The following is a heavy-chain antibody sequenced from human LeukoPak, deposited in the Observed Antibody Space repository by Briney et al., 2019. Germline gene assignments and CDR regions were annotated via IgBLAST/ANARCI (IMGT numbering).Heavy chain of an antibody. J-gene: IGHJ3*02. CDR3: ARYYDGSGRTPGGIDI. V-gene: IGHV3-53*01. CDR2: ILSGGAT. D-gene: IGHD3-22*01. Sequence: PGGSLRLSCAASGFSVHDNYMIWVRQAPGKGLEWVSVILSGGATYNADSVKGRFTISRDNSKNTLDIQMNNLRAEDTALYYCARYYDGSGRTPGGIDIWGQGTMVTVSS. CDR1: GFSVHDNY.